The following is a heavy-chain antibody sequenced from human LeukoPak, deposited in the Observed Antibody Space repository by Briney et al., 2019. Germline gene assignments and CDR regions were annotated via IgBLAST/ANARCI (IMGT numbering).Heavy chain of an antibody. CDR2: VYPGDSNT. J-gene: IGHJ6*02. CDR3: ATSYSRSSVYFYYGLGF. D-gene: IGHD6-6*01. Sequence: GESLKISCQGSGYSFTTYWIAWVRQMPGKGLEWMGVVYPGDSNTRYSPSFQGQVTISADKSISTAFLQWSSLKASDTAMYYCATSYSRSSVYFYYGLGFWGQGTTVTVSS. CDR1: GYSFTTYW. V-gene: IGHV5-51*01.